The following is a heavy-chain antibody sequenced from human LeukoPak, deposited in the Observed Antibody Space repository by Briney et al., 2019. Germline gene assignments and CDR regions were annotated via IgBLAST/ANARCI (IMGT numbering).Heavy chain of an antibody. V-gene: IGHV3-11*01. Sequence: GGSLRLSCAASGFTFSDYYMSWIRQAPGKGLEWVSYISSSGSTIYYADSVKGRSTISRDNAKNSLYLQMNSLRAEDTAVYYCARRWWSGSYSYWGQGTLVTVSS. CDR2: ISSSGSTI. CDR1: GFTFSDYY. D-gene: IGHD1-26*01. J-gene: IGHJ4*02. CDR3: ARRWWSGSYSY.